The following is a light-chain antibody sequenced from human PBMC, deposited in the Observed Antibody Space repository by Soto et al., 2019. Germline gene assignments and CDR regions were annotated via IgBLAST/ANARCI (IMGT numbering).Light chain of an antibody. V-gene: IGLV1-47*01. CDR2: RNN. Sequence: QSVLTQPPSASGTPGQRVTISWYGSSSNIGSNYVYWYRQLPGTAPKLLIYRNNQRPSGVPDRFSGSKSGTSASLAISGLRSEDEADYYCAAWDDSLSGQVFGTGTKVTVL. CDR3: AAWDDSLSGQV. J-gene: IGLJ1*01. CDR1: SSNIGSNY.